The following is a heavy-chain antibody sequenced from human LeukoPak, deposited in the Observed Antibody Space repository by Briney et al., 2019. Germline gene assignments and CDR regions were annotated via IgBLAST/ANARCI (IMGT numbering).Heavy chain of an antibody. CDR1: GGTFSGYA. CDR2: IIPIFGTA. J-gene: IGHJ3*02. V-gene: IGHV1-69*13. Sequence: SVKVSCKASGGTFSGYAISWVRQAPGQGLEWMGGIIPIFGTANYAQKFQGRVTITADESTSTAYMELSSLRSEDTAVYYCARDPTGYSSGWYIDRAPDWAFDIWGQGTMVTVSS. CDR3: ARDPTGYSSGWYIDRAPDWAFDI. D-gene: IGHD6-19*01.